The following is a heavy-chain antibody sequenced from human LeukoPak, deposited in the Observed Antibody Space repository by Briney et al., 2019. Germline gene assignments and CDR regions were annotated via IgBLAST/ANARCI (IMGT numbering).Heavy chain of an antibody. V-gene: IGHV3-21*06. CDR2: ISSSSANI. J-gene: IGHJ4*02. CDR1: GFTFDTYD. Sequence: GGSLRLSCAASGFTFDTYDMDWVRQAPGKGLEWVSYISSSSANIHYADSVKGRFTISRDNAKNSLYLQMNSLRAEDTAVYYCARVGAFSAINYWGQGTLVTVSS. CDR3: ARVGAFSAINY. D-gene: IGHD5-18*01.